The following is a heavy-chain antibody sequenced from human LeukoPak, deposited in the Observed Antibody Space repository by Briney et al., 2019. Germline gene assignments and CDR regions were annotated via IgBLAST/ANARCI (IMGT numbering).Heavy chain of an antibody. V-gene: IGHV3-23*01. CDR2: ISGSGGST. CDR3: AKRRSGYDTPPIYYYYYGMDV. J-gene: IGHJ6*02. CDR1: GFTFSSYA. D-gene: IGHD5-12*01. Sequence: PGGSLRLSCAASGFTFSSYAMSWVRQAPGKGLEWVSAISGSGGSTYYADSVKGRFTISRDNSKNTLYLQMNSLRAEDTAVYYCAKRRSGYDTPPIYYYYYGMDVWGQGTTVTVSS.